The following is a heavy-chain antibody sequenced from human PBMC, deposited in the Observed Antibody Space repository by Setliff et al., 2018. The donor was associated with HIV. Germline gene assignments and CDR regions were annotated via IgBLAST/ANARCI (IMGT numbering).Heavy chain of an antibody. Sequence: LSLTCTVSGGSISSYYWSWIRQPPGKGLEWVSVIYSDGSSYYADSVRGRFTISRDNYKNTLYLQMNSLRPEDTAVYYCARDSPLSHFDYWGQGILVTVSS. CDR2: IYSDGSS. V-gene: IGHV3-53*01. CDR3: ARDSPLSHFDY. J-gene: IGHJ4*02. CDR1: GGSISSYY.